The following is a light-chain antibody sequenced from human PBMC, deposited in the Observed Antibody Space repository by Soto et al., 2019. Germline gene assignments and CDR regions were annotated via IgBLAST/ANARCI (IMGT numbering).Light chain of an antibody. CDR3: LSYDSSNFV. Sequence: NFMLTQPHSVSESPGKTLTISCTRSSGSIASYYVQWYQQRPGRAPTTVIYEDDDRPSGVPDRFSGSIDSSSNSASLTISGLKTEDAADYYCLSYDSSNFVFATGTNVTVL. J-gene: IGLJ1*01. CDR1: SGSIASYY. V-gene: IGLV6-57*04. CDR2: EDD.